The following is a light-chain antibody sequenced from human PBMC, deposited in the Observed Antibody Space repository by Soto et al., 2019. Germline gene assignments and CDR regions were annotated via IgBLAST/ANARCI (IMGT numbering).Light chain of an antibody. V-gene: IGKV3-15*01. CDR1: QSVSSN. CDR2: GAS. CDR3: QQYKNWPT. Sequence: EIVMTQSPATLSVSPGERATLSCRASQSVSSNLAWYQQKLGQAPRLLIYGASTRATGIPARLSGSGSGTKFTLTISSLQSEDFAVYYCQQYKNWPTFGQGTKVEIK. J-gene: IGKJ1*01.